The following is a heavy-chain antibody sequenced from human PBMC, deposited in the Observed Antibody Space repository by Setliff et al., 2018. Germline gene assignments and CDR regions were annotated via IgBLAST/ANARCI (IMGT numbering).Heavy chain of an antibody. Sequence: ASVKVSCKASGYTFTNYGINWVRQAPGQRLEWVGWISAYNGDTNYAQKFQGRVTMTTDRSTSTAYMELRSLKSDDTAVYYCASCLPFLSGYERGAFDYWGQGTLVTVSS. CDR2: ISAYNGDT. V-gene: IGHV1-18*01. CDR3: ASCLPFLSGYERGAFDY. D-gene: IGHD5-12*01. CDR1: GYTFTNYG. J-gene: IGHJ4*02.